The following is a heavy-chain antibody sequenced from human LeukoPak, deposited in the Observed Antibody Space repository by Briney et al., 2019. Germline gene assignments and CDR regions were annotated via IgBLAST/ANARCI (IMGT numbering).Heavy chain of an antibody. CDR3: ASMAANWFDP. D-gene: IGHD6-13*01. Sequence: SETLSLTCTVSGGSISSYYWRWIRQPPGKGLEWIGYIYYSGSTNYNPSLKSRVTISVDTSKNQFSLKLSSVTAADTAVYYCASMAANWFDPWGQGTLVTVSS. J-gene: IGHJ5*02. V-gene: IGHV4-59*12. CDR1: GGSISSYY. CDR2: IYYSGST.